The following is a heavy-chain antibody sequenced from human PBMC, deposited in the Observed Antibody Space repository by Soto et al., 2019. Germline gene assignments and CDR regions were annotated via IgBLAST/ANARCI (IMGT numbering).Heavy chain of an antibody. V-gene: IGHV3-11*06. J-gene: IGHJ4*02. Sequence: LRLSCAASGFTLSGHYMSWIRQAPGKGLEWIGYGSNSGSFTRYADSVKGRFSISRDNAKSSLYLQISSLRGDDTATYYCVKSGDNYNILDYWGQGTPVTVSS. CDR1: GFTLSGHY. CDR3: VKSGDNYNILDY. D-gene: IGHD3-9*01. CDR2: GSNSGSFT.